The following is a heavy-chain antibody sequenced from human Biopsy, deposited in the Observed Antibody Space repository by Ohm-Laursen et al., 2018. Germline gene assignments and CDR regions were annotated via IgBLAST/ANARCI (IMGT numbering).Heavy chain of an antibody. CDR2: ISGYNGNT. V-gene: IGHV1-18*01. CDR1: GYKFTSYG. Sequence: GASVKVSCKVSGYKFTSYGMSWVRQAPGQGFEWMGRISGYNGNTNYAQKFQGRITMTIDAATSTGYMDLRSLKSDDTAVYYCARDRHHAAGSYAGMDVWGQGTTVTVSS. CDR3: ARDRHHAAGSYAGMDV. J-gene: IGHJ6*02. D-gene: IGHD3-10*01.